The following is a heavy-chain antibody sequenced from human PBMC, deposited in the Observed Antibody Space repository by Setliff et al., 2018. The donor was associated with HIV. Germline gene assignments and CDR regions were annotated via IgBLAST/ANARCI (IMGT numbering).Heavy chain of an antibody. CDR3: VRDYRWLNWFFDL. V-gene: IGHV3-48*01. J-gene: IGHJ2*01. Sequence: GGSLRLSCVASGFTFSTHSMSWVRQAPGKGLEWISYISFSSSVIYYADSVKGRFTISRDNAKNSLYLQMNSLRAEDTAVYFCVRDYRWLNWFFDLWGRGTLVTVSS. D-gene: IGHD6-19*01. CDR2: ISFSSSVI. CDR1: GFTFSTHS.